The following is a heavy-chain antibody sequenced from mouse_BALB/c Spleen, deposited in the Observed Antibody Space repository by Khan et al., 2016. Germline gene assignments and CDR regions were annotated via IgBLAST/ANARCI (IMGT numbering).Heavy chain of an antibody. D-gene: IGHD2-2*01. CDR2: INPGSGGS. Sequence: QMQLEESGAELVRPGTSVKVSCKASGYAFTNYLIEWVKQRPGQGLEWIGVINPGSGGSNYNEKFKGKAALTADLSSSTAYMQLSSLTSDDSAVYFCARSDGYDVGYAYWGQGTLVTVSA. CDR1: GYAFTNYL. V-gene: IGHV1-54*01. J-gene: IGHJ3*01. CDR3: ARSDGYDVGYAY.